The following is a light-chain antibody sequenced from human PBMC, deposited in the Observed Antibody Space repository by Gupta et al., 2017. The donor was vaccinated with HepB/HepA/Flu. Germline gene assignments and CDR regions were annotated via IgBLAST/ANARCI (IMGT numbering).Light chain of an antibody. CDR3: NCRDSSGNVV. V-gene: IGLV3-19*01. J-gene: IGLJ2*01. CDR2: GNN. Sequence: SSELTQDPPVSVALGQTVRITCQGDSLRNYYASWFQQKPGQAPKLVLYGNNIRPSGIPDRLSGSNSGNTASLTIAGTQAEDDADYYCNCRDSSGNVVFGGGTRLTVL. CDR1: SLRNYY.